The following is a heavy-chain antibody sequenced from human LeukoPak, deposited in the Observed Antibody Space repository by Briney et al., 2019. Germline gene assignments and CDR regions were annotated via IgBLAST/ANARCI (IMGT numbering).Heavy chain of an antibody. Sequence: KPSQTLSLTCTVSGGSISSGSYYWSWIRQPAGKGLEWIGRIYTSGSTNYNPSLKSRVTISVDTSKNQFSLKLSSVTAADTAVYYCARVAPGYHYYYYMDVWGKGTTVTVSS. CDR1: GGSISSGSYY. J-gene: IGHJ6*03. V-gene: IGHV4-61*02. CDR3: ARVAPGYHYYYYMDV. CDR2: IYTSGST. D-gene: IGHD2-15*01.